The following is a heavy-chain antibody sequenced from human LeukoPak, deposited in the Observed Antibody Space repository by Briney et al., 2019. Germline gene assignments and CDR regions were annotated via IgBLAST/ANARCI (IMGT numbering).Heavy chain of an antibody. CDR1: GGSFSGYY. Sequence: SETLSLTCAVYGGSFSGYYWSWIRQPPGKGLEWIGEINHSGSTNYNPSLKSRVTISVDTSKNQFSLKLSSVTAADTAVYYCARGTDYGDSRFDPWGQGTLVTVSS. V-gene: IGHV4-34*01. D-gene: IGHD4-17*01. CDR3: ARGTDYGDSRFDP. J-gene: IGHJ5*02. CDR2: INHSGST.